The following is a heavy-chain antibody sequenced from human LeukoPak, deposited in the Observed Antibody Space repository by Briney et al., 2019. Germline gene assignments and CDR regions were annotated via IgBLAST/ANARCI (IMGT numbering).Heavy chain of an antibody. J-gene: IGHJ2*01. CDR1: GFTFTEYS. D-gene: IGHD2-15*01. CDR3: AKLVVITATQWYFDL. Sequence: GGSLRLSCVLSGFTFTEYSMSWIRQAPGKGPEWVSYISTTGSTIYYADSVKGRFTISRDNAKNSLNLLMNSLRGDDTAVYYCAKLVVITATQWYFDLWGRGTLVTVSS. V-gene: IGHV3-11*01. CDR2: ISTTGSTI.